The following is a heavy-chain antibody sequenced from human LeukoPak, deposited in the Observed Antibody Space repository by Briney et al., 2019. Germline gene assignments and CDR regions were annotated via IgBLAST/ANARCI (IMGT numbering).Heavy chain of an antibody. CDR1: GGSISSGGYY. CDR3: ARSLGTVTGTLNGY. D-gene: IGHD4-17*01. J-gene: IGHJ4*02. CDR2: IHYSGTT. Sequence: PSETLSLTCTVSGGSISSGGYYWSWIRQHPGKGLEWIGYIHYSGTTSYNPSLKSRVTISVDTSKNQFSLKLSSVTAADTAMYYCARSLGTVTGTLNGYWGQGTLVTVSS. V-gene: IGHV4-31*03.